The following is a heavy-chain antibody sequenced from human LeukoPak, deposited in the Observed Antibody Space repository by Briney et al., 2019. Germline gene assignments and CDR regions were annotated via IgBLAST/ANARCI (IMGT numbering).Heavy chain of an antibody. CDR2: ISSSGSAR. V-gene: IGHV3-11*01. Sequence: PGGSLRLSCVASGFTFSDYYINWIRQAPGKGLEWVSYISSSGSARYYTDSVKGRFTISRDNAKNSPYLQMNSLRAEDTAVYYCAREGSSLTGVHYWGQGTLVTVSS. CDR1: GFTFSDYY. CDR3: AREGSSLTGVHY. J-gene: IGHJ4*02. D-gene: IGHD3-9*01.